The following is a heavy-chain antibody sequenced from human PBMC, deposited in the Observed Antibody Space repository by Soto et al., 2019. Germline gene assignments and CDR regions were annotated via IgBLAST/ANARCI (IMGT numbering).Heavy chain of an antibody. D-gene: IGHD3-9*01. V-gene: IGHV1-18*01. J-gene: IGHJ6*02. Sequence: QVQLVQSGAEVKKPGASVKVSCKASGYTFTSYGISWGRQAPGQGLERMGWISAYNGNTNDAQELQCRVTMTTDTSMSTAYMELRSLRSDDTAVYYCAREGVTWLPAHYYCCGMDVWGQGTTVTVSS. CDR2: ISAYNGNT. CDR1: GYTFTSYG. CDR3: AREGVTWLPAHYYCCGMDV.